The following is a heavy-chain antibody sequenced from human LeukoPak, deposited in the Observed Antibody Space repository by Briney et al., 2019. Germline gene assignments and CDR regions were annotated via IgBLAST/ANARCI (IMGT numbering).Heavy chain of an antibody. V-gene: IGHV4-34*01. CDR1: GGSFSGYY. J-gene: IGHJ4*02. CDR3: ARDRSGPFLFDY. CDR2: INHSGST. Sequence: SETLSLTCAVYGGSFSGYYWSWIRQPPGKGLEWIGEINHSGSTNYNASLKSRVTISVDTSKKQFSLKLSSVTAADTAVYYCARDRSGPFLFDYWGQGILVTVSS.